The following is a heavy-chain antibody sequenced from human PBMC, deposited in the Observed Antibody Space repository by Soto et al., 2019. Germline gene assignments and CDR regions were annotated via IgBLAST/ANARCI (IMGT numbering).Heavy chain of an antibody. D-gene: IGHD4-4*01. Sequence: EVQLLESGGGLVQPGGSLRLSCAASGFTFSDHYMDWVRQAPGKGLEWVGRTRNKANSYTTEYAASVKGRFTISRDDSKNSLYLQMNSLKTEDTAVYYCASFYSKPGNYYYGMDVWGQGTTVTVSS. CDR3: ASFYSKPGNYYYGMDV. CDR1: GFTFSDHY. J-gene: IGHJ6*02. V-gene: IGHV3-72*01. CDR2: TRNKANSYTT.